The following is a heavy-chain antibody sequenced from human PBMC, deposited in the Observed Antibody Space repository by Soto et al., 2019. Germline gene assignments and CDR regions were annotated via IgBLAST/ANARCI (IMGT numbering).Heavy chain of an antibody. V-gene: IGHV3-48*01. J-gene: IGHJ1*01. CDR1: GFTFSSYS. CDR3: AKAEGSGAEYFQH. Sequence: GGSLRLSCAASGFTFSSYSMNWVRQAPGKGLEWVSYISSSSSTIYYADSVKGRFTISRDNSKNTLYLQMNSLRAEDTAVYYCAKAEGSGAEYFQHWGQGTLVTVSS. D-gene: IGHD3-10*01. CDR2: ISSSSSTI.